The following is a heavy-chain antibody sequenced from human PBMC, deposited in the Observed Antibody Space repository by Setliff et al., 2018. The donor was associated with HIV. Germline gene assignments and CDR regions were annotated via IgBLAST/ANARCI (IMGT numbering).Heavy chain of an antibody. CDR1: GGSINGYY. Sequence: PSETLSLTCNVSGGSINGYYWTWIRQPPGKGLEWIGYIYSSGNTVYNPSLESRVFISVDTSKNRLSLKLSSVTAADAAVYYCARAMSSSWHIDGFDIWGQGTVVTVSS. CDR2: IYSSGNT. CDR3: ARAMSSSWHIDGFDI. V-gene: IGHV4-59*12. J-gene: IGHJ3*02. D-gene: IGHD6-13*01.